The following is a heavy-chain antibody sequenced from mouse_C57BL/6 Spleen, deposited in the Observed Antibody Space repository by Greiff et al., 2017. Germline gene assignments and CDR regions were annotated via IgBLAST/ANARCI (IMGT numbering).Heavy chain of an antibody. CDR3: ARERITTVVATNYFDY. J-gene: IGHJ2*01. V-gene: IGHV5-4*01. CDR2: ISDGGSYT. CDR1: GFTFSSYA. D-gene: IGHD1-1*01. Sequence: DVKLVESGGGLVKPAGSLKLSCAASGFTFSSYAMSWVRQTPEKRLEWVATISDGGSYTYYPDNVKGRFTISRDNAKNNLYLQMSHLKSEDTAMYYCARERITTVVATNYFDYWGQGTTLTVSS.